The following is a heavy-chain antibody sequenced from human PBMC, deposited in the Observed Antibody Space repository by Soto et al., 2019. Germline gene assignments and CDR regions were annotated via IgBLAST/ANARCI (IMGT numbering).Heavy chain of an antibody. Sequence: EHLVESGGSLKQPGGSLRLSCAASGFTFSSYAMSWVRQAPGKGLEWVSSISAGGDSTYYADSVKGRFTITRDNSKNTLYLQMNSLRAADTAVYYCAKDHGYAGGWHTPYYFDSWGQGTLVTVSS. V-gene: IGHV3-23*04. CDR1: GFTFSSYA. CDR3: AKDHGYAGGWHTPYYFDS. J-gene: IGHJ4*02. CDR2: ISAGGDST. D-gene: IGHD6-19*01.